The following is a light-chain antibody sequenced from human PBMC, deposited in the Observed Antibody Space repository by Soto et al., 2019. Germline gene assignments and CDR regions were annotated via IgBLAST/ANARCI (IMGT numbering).Light chain of an antibody. CDR1: TSNIGGNV. V-gene: IGLV1-44*01. J-gene: IGLJ3*02. CDR2: SNN. CDR3: AAWDDSLNGPV. Sequence: QSVLTQPPSASGTPGQRVTISCSGSTSNIGGNVVNWYQQLPGTAPKLLIYSNNQRPSGVPDRFSGSKSGTSASLAISGLQSEDEADYYCAAWDDSLNGPVFGGGTKLTV.